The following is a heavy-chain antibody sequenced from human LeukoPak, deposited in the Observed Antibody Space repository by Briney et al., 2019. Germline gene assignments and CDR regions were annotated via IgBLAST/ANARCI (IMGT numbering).Heavy chain of an antibody. Sequence: GESLKISCKTSGYTFTSYWIAWVRQMPGKGLEWMVIIYPDDSDTRYSPSFQGQVTISADKSIVTPYLQWSSLQAADTASYYCARRGGSREYYYALDVWGQGTTVTVSS. D-gene: IGHD3-10*01. CDR2: IYPDDSDT. CDR1: GYTFTSYW. J-gene: IGHJ6*02. V-gene: IGHV5-51*01. CDR3: ARRGGSREYYYALDV.